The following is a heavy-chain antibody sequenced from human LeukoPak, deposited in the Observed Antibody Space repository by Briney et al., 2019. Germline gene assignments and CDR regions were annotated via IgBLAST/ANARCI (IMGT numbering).Heavy chain of an antibody. CDR1: GFTFSSYA. CDR2: LSYDGSNE. Sequence: GGSVTLSCAASGFTFSSYAMHWVRQAPGKGLEWVAVLSYDGSNEYYADSVKGRFTISRDNSKNTLDLQMNSLRVEDTAVYYCAKMEDRLTLTRGVIIGRDWGQGTLVTVSS. D-gene: IGHD3-10*01. J-gene: IGHJ4*02. V-gene: IGHV3-30*18. CDR3: AKMEDRLTLTRGVIIGRD.